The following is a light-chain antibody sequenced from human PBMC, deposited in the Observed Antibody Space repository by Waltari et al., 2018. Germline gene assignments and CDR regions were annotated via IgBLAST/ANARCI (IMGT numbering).Light chain of an antibody. V-gene: IGLV1-51*01. CDR2: EDT. CDR1: TPTIGNNY. J-gene: IGLJ3*02. CDR3: GTWDSSLSIGV. Sequence: QSVLTQAPSVSAAPGQTVTISCSGSTPTIGNNYLSWYQQFPGTAPRLLIYEDTRRPSGIPDRFSGSKSGASATLGITGLQTGDEANYYCGTWDSSLSIGVLGGGTRVTVL.